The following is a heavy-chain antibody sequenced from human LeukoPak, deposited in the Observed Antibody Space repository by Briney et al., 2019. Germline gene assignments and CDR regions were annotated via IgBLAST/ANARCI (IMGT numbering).Heavy chain of an antibody. CDR3: AKGPDSSGYYYDGY. CDR2: ISSNGGST. CDR1: GFTFSSYA. Sequence: PGGSLRLSCAASGFTFSSYAMHWVRQAPGKGLEYVSAISSNGGSTYYANSVKGRFTISRDNSKNTLYLQMNSLRAEDTAVYYCAKGPDSSGYYYDGYWGQGTLVTVSS. D-gene: IGHD3-22*01. J-gene: IGHJ4*02. V-gene: IGHV3-64*01.